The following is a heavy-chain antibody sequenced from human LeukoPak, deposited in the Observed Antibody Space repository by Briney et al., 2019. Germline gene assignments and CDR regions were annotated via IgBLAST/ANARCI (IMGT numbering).Heavy chain of an antibody. D-gene: IGHD4-23*01. CDR3: ARQTTTVVKGAAFDI. CDR2: IYPGDSDT. Sequence: GESLKISCKGSGYSFTSYWVGWVRQMPGKGLEWMGIIYPGDSDTRYSPSFQGQVTISADKSISTAYLQWSSLKASDTAMYYCARQTTTVVKGAAFDIWGQGTMVTVSS. J-gene: IGHJ3*02. V-gene: IGHV5-51*01. CDR1: GYSFTSYW.